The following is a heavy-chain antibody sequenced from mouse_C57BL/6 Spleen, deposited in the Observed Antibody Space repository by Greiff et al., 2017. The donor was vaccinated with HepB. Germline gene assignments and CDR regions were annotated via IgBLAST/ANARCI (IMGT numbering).Heavy chain of an antibody. D-gene: IGHD1-1*01. CDR3: ARSDYFGSGGAMDY. Sequence: EVQLQQSGPELVKPGASVKMSCKASGYTFTDYNMHWVKQSHGKSLEWIGYINPNSGGTRYNQKFKGTATLTVNKSSRTAYMELRSLTSEDSAVYYCARSDYFGSGGAMDYWGQGTSVTVSS. CDR1: GYTFTDYN. V-gene: IGHV1-22*01. CDR2: INPNSGGT. J-gene: IGHJ4*01.